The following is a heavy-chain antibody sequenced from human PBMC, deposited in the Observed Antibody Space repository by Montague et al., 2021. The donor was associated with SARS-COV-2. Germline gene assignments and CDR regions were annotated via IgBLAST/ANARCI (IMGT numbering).Heavy chain of an antibody. CDR2: XDWDDDK. Sequence: PALGKPTQTLTLTCTFSGFSLSTSGVCVSWIRQPPGKALEWLALXDWDDDKYYSTSLKTRLTISKDTSKNQVVLTMTNMDPVDTATYYCARISAWYSSGWSAFDYGGQGTLVTVSS. J-gene: IGHJ4*02. V-gene: IGHV2-70*01. D-gene: IGHD6-19*01. CDR1: GFSLSTSGVC. CDR3: ARISAWYSSGWSAFDY.